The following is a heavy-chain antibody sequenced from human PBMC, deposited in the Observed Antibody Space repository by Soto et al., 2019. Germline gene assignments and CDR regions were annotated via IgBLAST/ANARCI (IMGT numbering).Heavy chain of an antibody. CDR3: VRRFCIGRTCPGIGFDY. Sequence: EVQLVESGGGLVQPGGSLRLSCAASGFTFSSHDMHWVRQATGKGLEWVSGVGTVGDTYYSGSVKGRFTVSRENARNSFYLQMNSLRAGDTAVYYCVRRFCIGRTCPGIGFDYWGRGTLVTVSS. V-gene: IGHV3-13*01. J-gene: IGHJ4*02. CDR1: GFTFSSHD. CDR2: VGTVGDT. D-gene: IGHD2-15*01.